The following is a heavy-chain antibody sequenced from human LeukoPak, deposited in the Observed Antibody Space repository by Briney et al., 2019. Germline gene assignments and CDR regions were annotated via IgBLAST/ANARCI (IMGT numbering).Heavy chain of an antibody. D-gene: IGHD3-22*01. CDR2: ISSSGYST. CDR1: GFTFSTYG. Sequence: GGSLRLSCAASGFTFSTYGMSWVRQAPGKGQEWVSAISSSGYSTYYADSVKGRFIISRDNSKNTLYLQMNSLRAEDTAVYYCARDWRDSSCKFPNDAFDIWGQGTMVTVSS. CDR3: ARDWRDSSCKFPNDAFDI. J-gene: IGHJ3*02. V-gene: IGHV3-23*01.